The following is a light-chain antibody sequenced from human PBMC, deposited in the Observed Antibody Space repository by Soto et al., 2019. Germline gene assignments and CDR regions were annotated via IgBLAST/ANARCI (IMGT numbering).Light chain of an antibody. Sequence: IVLTQSPSTLSLSPGSRATLSCRASQSVDTFLVWYQQKPCQAPRLLXSGASSRATGIPDRFRGSGSGTDFTLTISGLEPEDFAVYYCQQYANSPPWTFGQGTKVDIK. CDR3: QQYANSPPWT. CDR2: GAS. J-gene: IGKJ1*01. V-gene: IGKV3-20*01. CDR1: QSVDTF.